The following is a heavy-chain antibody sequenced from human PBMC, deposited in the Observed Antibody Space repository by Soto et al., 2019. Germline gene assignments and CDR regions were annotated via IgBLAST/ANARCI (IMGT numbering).Heavy chain of an antibody. J-gene: IGHJ6*03. CDR1: GYSFTSYW. CDR2: IYPGDSDT. Sequence: PGESLKISCKGSGYSFTSYWIGWVRQMPGKGLEWMGIIYPGDSDTRYSPSFQGQVTISADKSISTAYLQWSSLKASDTAMYYCARQGCSSTSCYNYYYYMDVWGKGTTVTVSS. CDR3: ARQGCSSTSCYNYYYYMDV. D-gene: IGHD2-2*02. V-gene: IGHV5-51*01.